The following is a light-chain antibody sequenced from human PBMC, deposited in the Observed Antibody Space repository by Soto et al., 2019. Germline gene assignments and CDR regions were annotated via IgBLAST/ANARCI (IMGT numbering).Light chain of an antibody. CDR2: KAT. Sequence: DIHMTQYPSTLYASVGDGVTITCRASQSIGYWLAWYQQKPGKAPKLLIYKATNLQSGVTARLSGSGSVTVFSLPISSLQPVDSETSFCQQYNEFQYTFGPEITLEI. CDR3: QQYNEFQYT. CDR1: QSIGYW. J-gene: IGKJ2*01. V-gene: IGKV1-5*03.